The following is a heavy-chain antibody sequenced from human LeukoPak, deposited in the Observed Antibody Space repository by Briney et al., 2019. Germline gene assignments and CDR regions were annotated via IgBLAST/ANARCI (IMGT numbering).Heavy chain of an antibody. Sequence: GASVKVCCKASGGTFSSYAISWVRQAPGQGLEWMRGIIPIFGTANYAQKFQGRGTITTDESTSTAYMELSSLRSEDTAVYYCARGSGDGYNYMNFDYWGQGTLVTVSS. V-gene: IGHV1-69*05. CDR2: IIPIFGTA. D-gene: IGHD5-24*01. J-gene: IGHJ4*02. CDR1: GGTFSSYA. CDR3: ARGSGDGYNYMNFDY.